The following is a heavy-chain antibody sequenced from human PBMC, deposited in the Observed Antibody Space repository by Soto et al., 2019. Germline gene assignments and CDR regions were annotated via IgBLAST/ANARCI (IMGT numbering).Heavy chain of an antibody. J-gene: IGHJ6*03. Sequence: SXTLSLTCTGSGGSISSYYWSWIRQPPWKGLEWIVYIYYSGSTNYNPSLKSRVTISVDTSKNQFSLKLSSVTAADTAVYYCARQVPTRFGYYYYMDVWGKGTTVTVSS. V-gene: IGHV4-59*08. CDR3: ARQVPTRFGYYYYMDV. CDR1: GGSISSYY. D-gene: IGHD2-2*01. CDR2: IYYSGST.